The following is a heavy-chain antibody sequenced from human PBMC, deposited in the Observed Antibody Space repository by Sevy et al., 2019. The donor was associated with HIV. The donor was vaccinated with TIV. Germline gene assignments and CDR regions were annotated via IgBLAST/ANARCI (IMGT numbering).Heavy chain of an antibody. V-gene: IGHV1-69*06. Sequence: ASVKVSCKASGGTFSSYAISWVRQAPGQGLEWMGGIIPIFGTANYALKFQGRVTITADKSTSTAYMELSSLRSEDTAVYYCTREDTAMVDWGQGTLVTVSS. J-gene: IGHJ4*01. CDR2: IIPIFGTA. CDR1: GGTFSSYA. D-gene: IGHD5-18*01. CDR3: TREDTAMVD.